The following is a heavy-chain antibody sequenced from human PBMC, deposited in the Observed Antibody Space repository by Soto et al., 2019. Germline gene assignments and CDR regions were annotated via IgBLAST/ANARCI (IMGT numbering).Heavy chain of an antibody. CDR1: GFTFSSYN. V-gene: IGHV3-21*01. D-gene: IGHD2-15*01. CDR3: ARGAGPPGCGGRSCHCGY. CDR2: ISYSSSYI. J-gene: IGHJ4*02. Sequence: EVQLVESGGGLVKPGGSLRLSCAASGFTFSSYNMNWVRQAPGKGLEWVSCISYSSSYIYYADSLKGRFTISRDNAKNALYLQMNCLRAEGTAVYYCARGAGPPGCGGRSCHCGYGSQGSVVTVCS.